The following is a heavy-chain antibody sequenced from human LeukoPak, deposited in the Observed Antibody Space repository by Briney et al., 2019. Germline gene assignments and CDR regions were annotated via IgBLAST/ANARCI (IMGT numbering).Heavy chain of an antibody. CDR2: INPNNGGT. V-gene: IGHV1-2*02. CDR1: GYTFTGHY. J-gene: IGHJ3*02. D-gene: IGHD2-15*01. Sequence: GASVKVSCKASGYTFTGHYVHWVRQAPGQGLEWMGWINPNNGGTHYAQKFQGRVTMTSDTSISTAYMELSRLTSDDTAVYYCARVGVAAIFSAFDIWGQGTMVTVSS. CDR3: ARVGVAAIFSAFDI.